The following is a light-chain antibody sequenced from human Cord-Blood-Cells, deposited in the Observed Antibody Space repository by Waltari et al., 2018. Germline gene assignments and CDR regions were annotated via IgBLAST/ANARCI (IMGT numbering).Light chain of an antibody. Sequence: QSALPQPPSASGSPGQSVTISCPGTSSDVGGSNSVSWYQKHPGKAPKLMIYEVSKRPSGVPDRFSGSKSGNTASLTVSGLQAEDEADYYCSSYAGSNNYVFGTGTKVTVL. CDR1: SSDVGGSNS. J-gene: IGLJ1*01. CDR3: SSYAGSNNYV. V-gene: IGLV2-8*01. CDR2: EVS.